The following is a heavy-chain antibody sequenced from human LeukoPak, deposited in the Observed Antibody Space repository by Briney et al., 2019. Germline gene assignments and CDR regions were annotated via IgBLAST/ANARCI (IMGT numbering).Heavy chain of an antibody. CDR1: GFTFSSYT. D-gene: IGHD4-23*01. CDR2: ITSSSSYI. Sequence: GGSLRLSCAASGFTFSSYTMNWVRQAPGKGLEWVSSITSSSSYIYYADSVKGRFTISRDNAKNSLYLQMNSLRAEDTAVYYCARRAGAYSHPYDYWGKGTLVTVSS. J-gene: IGHJ4*02. V-gene: IGHV3-21*01. CDR3: ARRAGAYSHPYDY.